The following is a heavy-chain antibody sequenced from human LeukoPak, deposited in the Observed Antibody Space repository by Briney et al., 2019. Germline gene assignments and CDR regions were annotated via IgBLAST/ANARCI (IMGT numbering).Heavy chain of an antibody. CDR2: FDPEDGET. J-gene: IGHJ5*02. D-gene: IGHD2-15*01. CDR3: ALGGGLRGWFDP. V-gene: IGHV1-24*01. Sequence: ASVTVSCKVSGYTLTELSMHWVRQAPGKGLEWMGGFDPEDGETIYAQKFQGRVTMTEDTSTDTAYMEVSSLRSEDTAVYYCALGGGLRGWFDPWGQGTLVTASS. CDR1: GYTLTELS.